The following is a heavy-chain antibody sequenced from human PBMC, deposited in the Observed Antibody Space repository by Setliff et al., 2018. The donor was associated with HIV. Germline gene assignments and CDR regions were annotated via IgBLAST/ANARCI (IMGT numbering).Heavy chain of an antibody. CDR1: GGSISDYN. J-gene: IGHJ4*02. V-gene: IGHV4-59*01. D-gene: IGHD2-15*01. CDR3: AKRATATAPFDY. CDR2: IYYSGNT. Sequence: NPSETLSLTCAVYGGSISDYNWRWIRQPPGKGLEWIGWIYYSGNTRYNPSLKSRVTISLDTSKNRFSLQLTSVTAADTAVYYCAKRATATAPFDYWGQGTLVTVSS.